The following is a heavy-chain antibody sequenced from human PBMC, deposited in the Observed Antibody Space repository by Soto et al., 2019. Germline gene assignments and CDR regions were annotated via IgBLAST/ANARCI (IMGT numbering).Heavy chain of an antibody. CDR2: IYHSGST. CDR3: ASVGFDYGNSGYYLP. J-gene: IGHJ5*02. Sequence: SETLSLTCIVSGGSVSSSNWWSWVRQPPGKGLEWIGEIYHSGSTTYNPSLKSRATISLDKSENQFSLRLKSVTAADTAVYYCASVGFDYGNSGYYLPWGPGPLVTVSS. CDR1: GGSVSSSNW. D-gene: IGHD3-22*01. V-gene: IGHV4-4*02.